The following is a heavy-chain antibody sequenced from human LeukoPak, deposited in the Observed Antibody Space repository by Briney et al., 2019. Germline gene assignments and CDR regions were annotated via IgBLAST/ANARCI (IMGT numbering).Heavy chain of an antibody. V-gene: IGHV1-69*13. CDR3: AVDGYNGP. Sequence: SVKGSCKASGYTLTRYYMHWVRQAPGKGLEWMGGIIPIFGTANYAQKFQGRITITSDESTSTAYMELSSLRSEDAAVYYFAVDGYNGPWGQGTLVTVSS. CDR1: GYTLTRYY. CDR2: IIPIFGTA. D-gene: IGHD5-24*01. J-gene: IGHJ5*02.